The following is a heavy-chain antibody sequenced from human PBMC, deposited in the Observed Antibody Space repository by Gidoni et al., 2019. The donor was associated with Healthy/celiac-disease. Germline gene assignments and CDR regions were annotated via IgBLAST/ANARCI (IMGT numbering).Heavy chain of an antibody. CDR2: IGAYNGNT. CDR1: GSTFTSYG. CDR3: ARDAPRITMVRGVLGGFDP. J-gene: IGHJ5*02. D-gene: IGHD3-10*01. Sequence: QVQLVQSGAEVKKPGASVKVSCKASGSTFTSYGISWVRQAPGQGLEWMGWIGAYNGNTNYAQKLQGRVTMTTDTSTSTAYMELRSLRSDDTAVYYCARDAPRITMVRGVLGGFDPWGQGTLVTVSS. V-gene: IGHV1-18*04.